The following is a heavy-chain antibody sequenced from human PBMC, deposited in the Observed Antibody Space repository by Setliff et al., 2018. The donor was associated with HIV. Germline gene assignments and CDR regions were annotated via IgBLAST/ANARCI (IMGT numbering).Heavy chain of an antibody. Sequence: GGSLRLSCVASGFVFYSFDMNWVRQTPEKGLEWVSAISPGSDITYYADSVKGRFTISRDDAKNMLFLQMNSLTPEDTAIYYWAKPTSGLYPRSFDSWGQGTKVTVSS. D-gene: IGHD1-26*01. CDR3: AKPTSGLYPRSFDS. V-gene: IGHV3-23*01. CDR2: ISPGSDIT. CDR1: GFVFYSFD. J-gene: IGHJ3*01.